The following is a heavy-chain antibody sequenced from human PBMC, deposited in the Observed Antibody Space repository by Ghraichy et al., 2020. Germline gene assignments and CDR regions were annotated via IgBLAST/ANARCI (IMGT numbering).Heavy chain of an antibody. CDR3: AKERRPTFTVVVPAAMVTDY. CDR1: GFTFSSYA. J-gene: IGHJ4*02. V-gene: IGHV3-23*01. CDR2: ISGSGGST. Sequence: GGSLRLSCAASGFTFSSYAMSWVRQAPGKGLEWVSAISGSGGSTYYADSVKGRFTISRDNSKNTLYLQMNSLRGEDTAVYYCAKERRPTFTVVVPAAMVTDYVGQGTLVTVSS. D-gene: IGHD2-2*01.